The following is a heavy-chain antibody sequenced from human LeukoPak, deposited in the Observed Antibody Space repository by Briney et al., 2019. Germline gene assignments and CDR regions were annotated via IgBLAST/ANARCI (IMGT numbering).Heavy chain of an antibody. CDR2: VYSGGST. D-gene: IGHD3-22*01. Sequence: GGSLRLSCAASGVTVSSNYMSWVRQAPGKGLEWVSVVYSGGSTYYADSVKGRFTISRDNSKNTLYLQMNSLRAEDTAVYYCARDWVVSNYYYYGMDVWGQGTTVTVSS. CDR3: ARDWVVSNYYYYGMDV. CDR1: GVTVSSNY. J-gene: IGHJ6*02. V-gene: IGHV3-66*01.